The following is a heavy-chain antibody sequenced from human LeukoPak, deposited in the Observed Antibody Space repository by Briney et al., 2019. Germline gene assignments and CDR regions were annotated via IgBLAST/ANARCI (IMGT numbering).Heavy chain of an antibody. CDR3: ATSRDGSDFGY. J-gene: IGHJ4*02. CDR2: IWYDGGTK. Sequence: GGSLRLSCAASGFTFRSYGMHWVRQAPGKGLEWVAVIWYDGGTKYYADSVKGRFSISRDNSENRLYLQMNSLRVEDTAVYYCATSRDGSDFGYWGQGTLVTVSS. V-gene: IGHV3-33*01. CDR1: GFTFRSYG. D-gene: IGHD5-24*01.